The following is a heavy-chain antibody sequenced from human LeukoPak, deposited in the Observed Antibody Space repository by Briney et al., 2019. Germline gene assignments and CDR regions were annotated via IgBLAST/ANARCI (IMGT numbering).Heavy chain of an antibody. J-gene: IGHJ4*02. V-gene: IGHV4-4*07. CDR2: IYTSGST. D-gene: IGHD6-6*01. Sequence: AETLSLTCAVSGASITSFHWTWFRQPAGRGLEWIGLIYTSGSTLYNPSLQSRVAMSVDVTKNQLSLKLSYVTAADAATYYCARKDGDYWGQGTLVTVSS. CDR1: GASITSFH. CDR3: ARKDGDY.